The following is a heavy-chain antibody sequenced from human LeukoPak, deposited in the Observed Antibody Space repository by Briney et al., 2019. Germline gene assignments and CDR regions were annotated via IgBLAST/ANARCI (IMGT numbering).Heavy chain of an antibody. CDR3: ARGNWNYANDAFDI. Sequence: SETLSLTCTVSGGSISSYYWSWIRQPPGKGLEWIGNIYYSGSTYYNPSLKSRITISVDTSKNQFSLKLSSVTAADTAVYYCARGNWNYANDAFDIWGQGTMVTVSS. D-gene: IGHD1-7*01. V-gene: IGHV4-59*12. CDR2: IYYSGST. J-gene: IGHJ3*02. CDR1: GGSISSYY.